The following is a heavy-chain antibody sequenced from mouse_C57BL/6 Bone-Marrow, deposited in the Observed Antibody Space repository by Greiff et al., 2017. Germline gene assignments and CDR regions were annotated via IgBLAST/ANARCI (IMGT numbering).Heavy chain of an antibody. J-gene: IGHJ3*01. CDR1: GYTFTSYW. Sequence: VQLQQPGAELVKPGASVKLSCKASGYTFTSYWMHWVKQRPGQGLEWIGMIHPNSGSTNYNEKFKGKATLTVDKSSSTAYMELRSLTSEDTAVYYCARYGRGFAYWGQGTLVTVSA. D-gene: IGHD1-1*01. V-gene: IGHV1-64*01. CDR3: ARYGRGFAY. CDR2: IHPNSGST.